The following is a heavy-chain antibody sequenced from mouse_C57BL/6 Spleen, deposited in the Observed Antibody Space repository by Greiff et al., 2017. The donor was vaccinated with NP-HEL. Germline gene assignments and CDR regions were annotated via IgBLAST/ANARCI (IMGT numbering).Heavy chain of an antibody. D-gene: IGHD1-1*02. CDR1: GFNIKDDY. V-gene: IGHV14-4*01. CDR2: IDPENGDT. Sequence: EVQLQQPGAELVRPGASVKLSCTASGFNIKDDYMHWVKQRPEQGLEWIGWIDPENGDTEYASKFQGKATITADTSSNTAYLQLSSLTSEDTAVYYCTTGVAWFADWGQGTLVTVSA. J-gene: IGHJ3*01. CDR3: TTGVAWFAD.